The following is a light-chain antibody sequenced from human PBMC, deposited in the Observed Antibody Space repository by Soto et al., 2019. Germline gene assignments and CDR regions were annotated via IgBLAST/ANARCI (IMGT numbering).Light chain of an antibody. CDR1: MNVATN. CDR2: GAS. CDR3: HQYNTGLRT. V-gene: IGKV3-15*01. Sequence: VMTQSPATLSMSPGDRAALSCRASMNVATNMAWYQQKPGQAPRLLIYGASIRATGVPARFTGSGSGTEFTLTINKLQSEDFAVYYCHQYNTGLRTFGRGTRVEV. J-gene: IGKJ1*01.